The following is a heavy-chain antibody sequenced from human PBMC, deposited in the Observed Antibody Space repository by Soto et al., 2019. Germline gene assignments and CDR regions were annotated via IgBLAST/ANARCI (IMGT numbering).Heavy chain of an antibody. J-gene: IGHJ5*02. Sequence: QVQLVQSGAEVKKPGSSVKVSCKASGGTFSSYAISWVRQAPGQGLEWMGGIIPIFGTANYAQKFQGRVTITADESTRTAYMELSSLRSEDTAVYYCARGLRFLEWLFNWFDPWGQGTLVTVSS. CDR1: GGTFSSYA. CDR2: IIPIFGTA. CDR3: ARGLRFLEWLFNWFDP. V-gene: IGHV1-69*12. D-gene: IGHD3-3*01.